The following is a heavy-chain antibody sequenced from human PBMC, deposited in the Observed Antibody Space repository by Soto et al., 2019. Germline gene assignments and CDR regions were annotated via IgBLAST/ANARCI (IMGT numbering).Heavy chain of an antibody. Sequence: ASVKVSCKASGGTFSSYTISWVRQAPGQGLEWMGRIIPILGIANYAQKFQGRVTITADKSTSTAYMELSSLRSEDTAVYYCARDLEGAARPDWYNWFDPWGQGTLVTVSS. CDR1: GGTFSSYT. V-gene: IGHV1-69*04. J-gene: IGHJ5*02. CDR2: IIPILGIA. D-gene: IGHD6-6*01. CDR3: ARDLEGAARPDWYNWFDP.